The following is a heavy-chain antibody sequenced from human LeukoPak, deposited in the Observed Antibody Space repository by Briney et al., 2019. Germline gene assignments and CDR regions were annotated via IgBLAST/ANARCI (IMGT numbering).Heavy chain of an antibody. Sequence: SVKASCKAFGDTFNSFTITWVRQAPGQGLEWMGVIIPVFGTTNYAQKFQGRVTMTRDTSTNTVYMELSSLRSDDTAVYYCARGSPIAAEGLPYMDVWGKGTTVTVSS. J-gene: IGHJ6*03. CDR2: IIPVFGTT. CDR1: GDTFNSFT. V-gene: IGHV1-69*05. D-gene: IGHD6-13*01. CDR3: ARGSPIAAEGLPYMDV.